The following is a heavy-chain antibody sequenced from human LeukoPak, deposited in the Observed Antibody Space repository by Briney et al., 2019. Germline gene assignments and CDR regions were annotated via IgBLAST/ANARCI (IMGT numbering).Heavy chain of an antibody. Sequence: PGGSLRLSCAASGFTFSSFEMNWVRQTPGKGLEWVSFISGGGTTIYYADSVKGRFTISRDNAKKSLYLQMNSLGAEDTAVYYCASLDAGSGSWLMGENWSDPWGQGALVTVSS. J-gene: IGHJ5*02. D-gene: IGHD3-10*01. V-gene: IGHV3-48*03. CDR1: GFTFSSFE. CDR2: ISGGGTTI. CDR3: ASLDAGSGSWLMGENWSDP.